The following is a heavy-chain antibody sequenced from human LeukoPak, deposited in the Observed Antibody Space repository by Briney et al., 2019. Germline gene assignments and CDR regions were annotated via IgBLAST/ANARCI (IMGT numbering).Heavy chain of an antibody. Sequence: SETLSLTCTVSGGSISSYYWSWIRQPPGKGLEWIGYMYYSGSTKYNPSLKSRATISVDTSKNQFSLKLSSVTAADTAVYYCARVNSGWYLGDYYYYYYMDVWGKGTTVTVSS. CDR3: ARVNSGWYLGDYYYYYYMDV. V-gene: IGHV4-59*12. J-gene: IGHJ6*03. CDR1: GGSISSYY. CDR2: MYYSGST. D-gene: IGHD6-19*01.